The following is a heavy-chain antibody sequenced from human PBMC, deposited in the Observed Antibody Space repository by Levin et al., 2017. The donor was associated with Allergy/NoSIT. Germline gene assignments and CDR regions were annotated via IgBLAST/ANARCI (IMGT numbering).Heavy chain of an antibody. J-gene: IGHJ6*03. CDR2: ISTHNGNT. D-gene: IGHD2-2*01. CDR3: ARFVVTPVSYFYMDV. Sequence: ASVKVSCKASGYTFKNYGISWVRQAPGQGLEWMGWISTHNGNTNYAQSFQGRVTMTTDTYTSTADMELRSLISYDTAVYYCARFVVTPVSYFYMDVWGKGTTVTVSS. V-gene: IGHV1-18*01. CDR1: GYTFKNYG.